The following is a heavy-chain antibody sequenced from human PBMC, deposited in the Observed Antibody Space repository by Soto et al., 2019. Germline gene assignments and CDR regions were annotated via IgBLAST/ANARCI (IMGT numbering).Heavy chain of an antibody. CDR3: ARGATVTTLSYGMDI. CDR2: IYYTGGT. Sequence: TLSLTCTVSCGSISSGGYYWSWILQHPGKGLERLGYIYYTGGTYYNPSLKRRVTISVDTSKNQFSLTLSSGTAADTAVYYCARGATVTTLSYGMDIWGQGTTVTVSS. CDR1: CGSISSGGYY. V-gene: IGHV4-31*03. D-gene: IGHD4-17*01. J-gene: IGHJ6*02.